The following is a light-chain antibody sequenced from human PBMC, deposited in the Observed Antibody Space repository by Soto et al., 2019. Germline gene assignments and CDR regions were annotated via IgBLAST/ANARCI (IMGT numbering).Light chain of an antibody. CDR2: GAS. V-gene: IGKV3-15*01. Sequence: EIVLTQSPGTLSLSPGERATLSCRASQSVGKNYLAWYQQKPGQAPRLLTHGASTRATGIPARFSGVGSGTEFTLTISSLQSEDFAVYYCQQYNKWPQTFGQGTRLEIK. J-gene: IGKJ5*01. CDR3: QQYNKWPQT. CDR1: QSVGKN.